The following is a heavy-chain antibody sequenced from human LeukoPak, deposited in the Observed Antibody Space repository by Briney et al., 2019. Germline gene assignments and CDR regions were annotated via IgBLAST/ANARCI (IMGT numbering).Heavy chain of an antibody. D-gene: IGHD3-16*01. V-gene: IGHV3-66*01. CDR3: ATEPRSLGDLLTF. CDR2: IFSGGST. CDR1: GFTVSNNH. Sequence: GGSLRLSCAASGFTVSNNHMIWVRQAPGKGLEWVSVIFSGGSTYFADSVKGRFTISRDSSKNTLYLQMNSLRAEDAAVYYCATEPRSLGDLLTFWGQGTMVTVSS. J-gene: IGHJ3*01.